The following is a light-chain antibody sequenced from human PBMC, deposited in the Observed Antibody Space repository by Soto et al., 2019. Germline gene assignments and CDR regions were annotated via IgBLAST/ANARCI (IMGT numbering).Light chain of an antibody. CDR2: LNSDGSH. V-gene: IGLV4-69*01. Sequence: QLVLTQSPSASASLGASVKLTCTLSSGHSSYAIAWHQQQPEKGPRYLMKLNSDGSHNKGDGIPDRFSGSSSGAERYLTISSLQSEDEADYYCQTWGTDTLVFGGGTKLTVL. CDR1: SGHSSYA. J-gene: IGLJ2*01. CDR3: QTWGTDTLV.